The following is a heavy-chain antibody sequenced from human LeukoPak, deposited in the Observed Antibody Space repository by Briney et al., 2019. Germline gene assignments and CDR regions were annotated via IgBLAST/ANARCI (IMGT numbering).Heavy chain of an antibody. CDR2: IRYDGSNK. CDR3: ARQARPGGVYFDY. CDR1: GFTFSSYG. V-gene: IGHV3-30*02. Sequence: GGSLRLSCAESGFTFSSYGMHWVGQAPGKGLERVAFIRYDGSNKYYADSVKGRFTISRDNSKNTLYLQMNRLRAEDTAVYYCARQARPGGVYFDYWGQGTLVTVSS. J-gene: IGHJ4*02. D-gene: IGHD3-10*01.